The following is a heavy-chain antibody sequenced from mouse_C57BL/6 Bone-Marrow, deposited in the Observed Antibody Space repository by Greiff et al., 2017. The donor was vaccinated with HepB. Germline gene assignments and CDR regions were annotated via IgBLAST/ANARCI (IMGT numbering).Heavy chain of an antibody. V-gene: IGHV7-3*01. D-gene: IGHD2-4*01. CDR2: IRNKANGYTT. CDR3: ARYGMITTGYYYAMDY. J-gene: IGHJ4*01. CDR1: GFTFTDYY. Sequence: EVKLVESGGGLVQPGGSLSLSCAASGFTFTDYYMSWVRQPPGKALEWLGFIRNKANGYTTEYSASVKGRFTISRDNYQSILYLQMNALRAEDSATYYCARYGMITTGYYYAMDYWGQGTSVTVSS.